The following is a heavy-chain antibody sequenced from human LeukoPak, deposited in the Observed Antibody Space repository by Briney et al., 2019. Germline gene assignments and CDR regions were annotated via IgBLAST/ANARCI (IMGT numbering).Heavy chain of an antibody. CDR1: GYTFTSYY. V-gene: IGHV1-46*01. J-gene: IGHJ4*02. Sequence: ASVKVSCKASGYTFTSYYMHWVRQAPGQRREWMGIINPSGGSTSYAQKFQGRVTMTRDTSTSTVYMELSSLRSEDTAVYYCAREQEAAADYDYWGQGTLATVSS. CDR3: AREQEAAADYDY. CDR2: INPSGGST. D-gene: IGHD6-13*01.